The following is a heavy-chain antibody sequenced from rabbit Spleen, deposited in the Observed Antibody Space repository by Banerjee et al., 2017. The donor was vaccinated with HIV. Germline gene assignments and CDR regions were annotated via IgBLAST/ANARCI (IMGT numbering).Heavy chain of an antibody. Sequence: QEQLVESGGGLVQPEGSLTLTCKASGFDFSRGYDMCWVRQAPGRGLEWVGCIYSGNGKSYYASWAKGRFTISKSSSTTVTLRMTSLTAADTATYFCARDLVGVIGWNFYLWGPGTLVTVS. D-gene: IGHD1-1*01. V-gene: IGHV1S45*01. CDR1: GFDFSRGYD. J-gene: IGHJ4*01. CDR2: IYSGNGKS. CDR3: ARDLVGVIGWNFYL.